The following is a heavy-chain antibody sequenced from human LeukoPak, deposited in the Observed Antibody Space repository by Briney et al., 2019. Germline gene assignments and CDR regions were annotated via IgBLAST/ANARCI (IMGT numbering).Heavy chain of an antibody. CDR1: GFTFSSYA. J-gene: IGHJ4*02. CDR2: ISGSGGST. V-gene: IGHV3-23*01. D-gene: IGHD2/OR15-2a*01. Sequence: GGSLRLSCAASGFTFSSYAMSWVRQAPGKGLEWVSAISGSGGSTYYADSVKGRFTISRDNSKNTLYLQMNSLRAENTAVYYWAKDPRVIEDDSYFDSGGKGTLAPVSS. CDR3: AKDPRVIEDDSYFDS.